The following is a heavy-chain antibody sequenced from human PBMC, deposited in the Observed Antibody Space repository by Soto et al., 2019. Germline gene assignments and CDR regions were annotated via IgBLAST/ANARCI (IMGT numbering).Heavy chain of an antibody. CDR3: ARTYSSGWYESGPFDY. J-gene: IGHJ4*02. V-gene: IGHV3-33*01. CDR2: IWYDGSNK. Sequence: GGSLRLSCAASGFTFSSYGMHWVRQAPGKGLEWVAVIWYDGSNKYYADSVKGRFTISRGNSKNTLYLQMNSLRAEDTAVYYCARTYSSGWYESGPFDYWGQGTLVTVSS. CDR1: GFTFSSYG. D-gene: IGHD6-19*01.